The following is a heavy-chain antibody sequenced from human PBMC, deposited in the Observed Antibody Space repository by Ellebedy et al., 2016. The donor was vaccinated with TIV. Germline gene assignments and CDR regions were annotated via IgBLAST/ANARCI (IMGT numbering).Heavy chain of an antibody. D-gene: IGHD1-1*01. CDR3: ARGYNWNDIGRDYYYYGMDV. Sequence: ASVKVSCXASGYTFTGYYMHWVRQAPGQGLEWMGWINPNSGGTNYAQKFQGRVTITADESTSTAYMELSSLRSEDTAVYYCARGYNWNDIGRDYYYYGMDVWGQGTTVTVSS. CDR2: INPNSGGT. V-gene: IGHV1-2*02. CDR1: GYTFTGYY. J-gene: IGHJ6*02.